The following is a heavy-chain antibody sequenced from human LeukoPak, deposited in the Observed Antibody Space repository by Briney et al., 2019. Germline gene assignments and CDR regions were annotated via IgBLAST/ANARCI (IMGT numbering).Heavy chain of an antibody. Sequence: GGSLRLSCAASGSTFSSFSTYDFNWVRQAPGKGLEWVSYISSSGVTIYYADSVKSRFTVSRDNAANSLYLQMNSLRAEDTAIYYCARDLVSGAYTFDIWGQGTVVTVSS. CDR1: GSTFSS. J-gene: IGHJ3*02. CDR2: ISSSGVTI. D-gene: IGHD3-16*01. CDR3: ARDLVSGAYTFDI. V-gene: IGHV3-48*03.